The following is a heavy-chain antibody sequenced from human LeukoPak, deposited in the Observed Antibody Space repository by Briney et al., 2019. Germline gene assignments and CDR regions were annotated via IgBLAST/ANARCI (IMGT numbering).Heavy chain of an antibody. CDR1: GFTFSSYA. CDR3: MGGRGWLPEN. CDR2: IKQDGTET. J-gene: IGHJ4*02. D-gene: IGHD3-22*01. Sequence: GGSLRLSCAASGFTFSSYAMSWVRQAPGKGLEWVAIIKQDGTETFYVDSVKGRFTISRDNVKNSLYLQMNSLRIEDAAVYYCMGGRGWLPENWGQGTLVTVSS. V-gene: IGHV3-7*01.